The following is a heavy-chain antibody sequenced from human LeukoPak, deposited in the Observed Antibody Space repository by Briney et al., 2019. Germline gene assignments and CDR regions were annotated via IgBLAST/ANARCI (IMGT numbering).Heavy chain of an antibody. D-gene: IGHD5-18*01. CDR3: ASPYNYGYYFDN. CDR2: INPNSGDI. J-gene: IGHJ4*02. CDR1: GYTFTGYY. V-gene: IGHV1-2*02. Sequence: ASVKVSCKASGYTFTGYYLHWVRQAPGQGLEWMGWINPNSGDINYAQKFQGRVTMTRDTSISTAYMELSRLRSDDTAVYYCASPYNYGYYFDNWGQGTLVTVSS.